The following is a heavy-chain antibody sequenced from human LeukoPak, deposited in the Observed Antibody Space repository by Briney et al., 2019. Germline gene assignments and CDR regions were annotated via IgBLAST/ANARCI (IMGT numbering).Heavy chain of an antibody. CDR2: ISGSGGST. D-gene: IGHD6-19*01. V-gene: IGHV3-23*01. Sequence: PGGSLRLSCAASGFTFSSYAMSWVRQAPGKGLEWVSAISGSGGSTYYADSVKGRFTISRDNSKNTLYLQMNSLRAEDTAVYYCAKDREWLVTPYGMDVWGQGTTVTVSS. CDR3: AKDREWLVTPYGMDV. J-gene: IGHJ6*02. CDR1: GFTFSSYA.